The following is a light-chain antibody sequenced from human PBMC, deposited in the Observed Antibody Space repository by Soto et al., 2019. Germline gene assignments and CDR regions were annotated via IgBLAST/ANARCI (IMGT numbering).Light chain of an antibody. Sequence: FTHSPGTLSFSLVQRPTLSVRAIQSVSSSYLAWYQQKPGQAHRLIIYGASSRATGIPDRFSGSVSGTAFTLTISRMEPQDFAVYYGQQYGSSPEWTFGPLTKFDIK. CDR2: GAS. CDR1: QSVSSSY. CDR3: QQYGSSPEWT. V-gene: IGKV3-20*01. J-gene: IGKJ1*01.